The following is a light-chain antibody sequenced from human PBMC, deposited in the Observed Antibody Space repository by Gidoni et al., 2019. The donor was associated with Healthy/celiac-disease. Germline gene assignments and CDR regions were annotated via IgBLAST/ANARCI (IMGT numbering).Light chain of an antibody. V-gene: IGLV2-14*03. Sequence: SALIQPPSVSRSPGQSITISCTGTSSDVSSYNYVSWYQQHPGKAPKLMIYTVSNRPSGVSNRFSGSKSGNTASLTISGLQAEDEADYYCSSYTSSSTPYVFGTGTKVTVL. J-gene: IGLJ1*01. CDR1: SSDVSSYNY. CDR2: TVS. CDR3: SSYTSSSTPYV.